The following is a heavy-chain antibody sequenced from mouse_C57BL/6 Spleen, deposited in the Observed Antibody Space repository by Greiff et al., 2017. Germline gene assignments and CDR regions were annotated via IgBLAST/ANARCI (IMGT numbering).Heavy chain of an antibody. CDR3: ARYYGSSFYAMDY. J-gene: IGHJ4*01. CDR2: IYPRSGNT. Sequence: VQLQQSGAELARPGDSVKLSCKASGYTFTSYGISWVKQRTGQGLEWIGEIYPRSGNTYYNEKFKGKATLTADKSSSTAYMELRSLTSEDSAVYFCARYYGSSFYAMDYWGQGTSVTVSS. V-gene: IGHV1-81*01. D-gene: IGHD1-1*01. CDR1: GYTFTSYG.